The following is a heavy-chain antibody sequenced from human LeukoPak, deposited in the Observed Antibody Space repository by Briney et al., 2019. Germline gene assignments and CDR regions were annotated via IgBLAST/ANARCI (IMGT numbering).Heavy chain of an antibody. J-gene: IGHJ4*02. V-gene: IGHV3-11*01. CDR3: TRDPDYGDPD. D-gene: IGHD2-21*01. CDR2: ITSSGRST. Sequence: PGGSLRLSCTASVFSFSDHYMTWMRHAPGKGLEWISYITSSGRSTDYADSVKGRFIISRDNAMNSMFLQMSSLRVDDTAVYYCTRDPDYGDPDWGQGTLVTVSS. CDR1: VFSFSDHY.